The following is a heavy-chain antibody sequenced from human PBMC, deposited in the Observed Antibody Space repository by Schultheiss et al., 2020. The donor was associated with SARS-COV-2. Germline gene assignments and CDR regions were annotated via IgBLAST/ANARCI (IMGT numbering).Heavy chain of an antibody. D-gene: IGHD6-19*01. J-gene: IGHJ6*02. Sequence: GGSLRLSCAASGFTFSSYAMSWVRQAPGKGLEWVAVISYDGSNKYYADSVKGRFTISRDNAKNSLYLQMNSLRAEDTAVYYCARETAVAAPYEGYYGMDVWGQGTTVTVSS. CDR3: ARETAVAAPYEGYYGMDV. V-gene: IGHV3-30*04. CDR2: ISYDGSNK. CDR1: GFTFSSYA.